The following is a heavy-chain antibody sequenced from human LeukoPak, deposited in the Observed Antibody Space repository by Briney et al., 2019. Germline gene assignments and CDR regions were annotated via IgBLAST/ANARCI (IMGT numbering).Heavy chain of an antibody. V-gene: IGHV1-69*13. D-gene: IGHD6-19*01. Sequence: SVKVSCKASGGTFSSYAISWVRQAPGQGLEWMGGIIPIFGTANYAQRFQGRVTITADESTSTAYMELSSLRSEDTAVYYCAIGYSSGWYERGYFDYWGQGTLVTVSS. CDR2: IIPIFGTA. J-gene: IGHJ4*02. CDR1: GGTFSSYA. CDR3: AIGYSSGWYERGYFDY.